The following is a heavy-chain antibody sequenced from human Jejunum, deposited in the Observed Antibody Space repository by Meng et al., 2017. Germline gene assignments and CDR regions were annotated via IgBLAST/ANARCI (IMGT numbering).Heavy chain of an antibody. J-gene: IGHJ1*01. V-gene: IGHV3-74*01. CDR3: VRDRRVCSGGSCYSDYFEH. D-gene: IGHD2-15*01. CDR1: GFTFSSYW. Sequence: GGSLRLSCVVSGFTFSSYWMHWVRQAPGKGLEWVSRINTDGSNIGYADSVQGRFTLSRDNAKNTLYLQMNSLRAEDTAVYYCVRDRRVCSGGSCYSDYFEHWGQGTLVTVSS. CDR2: INTDGSNI.